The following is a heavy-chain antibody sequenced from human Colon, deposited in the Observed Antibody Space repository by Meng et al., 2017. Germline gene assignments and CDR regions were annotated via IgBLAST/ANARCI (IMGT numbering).Heavy chain of an antibody. V-gene: IGHV4-61*01. CDR2: ARIDYANT. CDR3: ARDYWGSLDF. D-gene: IGHD3-16*01. J-gene: IGHJ4*02. CDR1: GASVRSPNHQ. Sequence: GQWQESGPGLVRPSGTLSLTCAVSGASVRSPNHQWGWARQPPGKGLEWIGYARIDYANTNYNPSLKSRVNVSLDTSKNQFSLNVRSVTAADTAVYYCARDYWGSLDFWGQGILVTVSS.